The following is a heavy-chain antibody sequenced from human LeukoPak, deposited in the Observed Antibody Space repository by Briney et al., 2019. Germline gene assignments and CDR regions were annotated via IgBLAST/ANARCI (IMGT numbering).Heavy chain of an antibody. Sequence: GASVKVSCKASGYTFTSYGISWVRQAPGQGLEWMGIINPSGGSTSYAQKFQGRVTMTRDMSTSTVYMELSSLRSEDTAVYYCARVGYSSSWYLCYWGQGTLVTVSS. CDR1: GYTFTSYG. CDR3: ARVGYSSSWYLCY. CDR2: INPSGGST. D-gene: IGHD6-13*01. V-gene: IGHV1-46*01. J-gene: IGHJ4*02.